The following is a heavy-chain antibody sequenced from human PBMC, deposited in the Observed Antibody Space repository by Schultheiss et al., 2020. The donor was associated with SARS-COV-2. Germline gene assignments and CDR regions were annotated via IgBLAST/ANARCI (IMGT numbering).Heavy chain of an antibody. CDR2: IYYSGST. D-gene: IGHD3-10*01. CDR3: ARSWFGDMS. CDR1: GGSFSGYY. J-gene: IGHJ4*02. V-gene: IGHV4-59*12. Sequence: SETLSLTCAVYGGSFSGYYWSWIRQPPGKGLEWIGYIYYSGSTYYNPSLKSRVTISVDTSKNQFSLKLSSVTAADTAVYYCARSWFGDMSWGQGTLVTVSS.